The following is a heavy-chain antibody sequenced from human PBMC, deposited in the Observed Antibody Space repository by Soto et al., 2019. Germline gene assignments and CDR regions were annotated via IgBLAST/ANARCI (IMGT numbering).Heavy chain of an antibody. D-gene: IGHD1-20*01. J-gene: IGHJ6*02. CDR3: ARYKSNYYYGMDV. Sequence: SETLSLTCTVSGGSISSGGYCWIWIRQPPGKGLEWIGYINYSGITNYNPSLKSRVTISVDTSKNQFSLKLSSVAAADTAVYYCARYKSNYYYGMDVWGQGTTVTVSS. CDR1: GGSISSGGYC. V-gene: IGHV4-61*08. CDR2: INYSGIT.